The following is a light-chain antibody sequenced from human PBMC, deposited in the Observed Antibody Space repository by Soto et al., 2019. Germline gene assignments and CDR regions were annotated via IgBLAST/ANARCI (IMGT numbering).Light chain of an antibody. Sequence: EILLTQSPATLSLSPGARVPLSCRARFTVSDNDLAWYQQKAGQAPRLVIYDASNRATGIPDRFSASGSGTDFTLTISRLEPEDFAVYYCQQYSASPLTFGQGTKVDIK. J-gene: IGKJ1*01. CDR1: FTVSDND. CDR3: QQYSASPLT. CDR2: DAS. V-gene: IGKV3-20*01.